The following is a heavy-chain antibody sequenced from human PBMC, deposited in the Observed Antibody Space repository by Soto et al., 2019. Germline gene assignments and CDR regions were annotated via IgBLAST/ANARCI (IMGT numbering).Heavy chain of an antibody. CDR3: ARLGGYYQAFDQ. CDR2: IYYTGTT. Sequence: PSETLSLTCSVSGSPISSYYWGWFRLPPGQGLQWVGYIYYTGTTSYSPSLKGRVTVSLDTSKKQFSLKLRSVTAADTAVYFCARLGGYYQAFDQWGQGALVTVSS. D-gene: IGHD3-22*01. CDR1: GSPISSYY. J-gene: IGHJ4*01. V-gene: IGHV4-59*08.